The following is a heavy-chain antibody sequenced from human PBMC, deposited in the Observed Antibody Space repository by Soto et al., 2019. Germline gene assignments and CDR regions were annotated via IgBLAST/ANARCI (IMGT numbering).Heavy chain of an antibody. CDR3: ANSRRLGTTAGLDY. J-gene: IGHJ4*02. D-gene: IGHD4-17*01. V-gene: IGHV1-69*13. Sequence: SVKVSCKASGGTFSSYAISWVRQAPGQGLEWMGGIIPIFGTANYAQKFQGRVTITADESTSTAYMELSSLRSEDTAVYYCANSRRLGTTAGLDYWGQGTLVTVSS. CDR1: GGTFSSYA. CDR2: IIPIFGTA.